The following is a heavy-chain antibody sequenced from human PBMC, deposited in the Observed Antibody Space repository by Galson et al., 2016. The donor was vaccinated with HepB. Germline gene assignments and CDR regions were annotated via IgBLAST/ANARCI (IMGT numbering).Heavy chain of an antibody. Sequence: SVKVSCKAYGGAFSNFAISWVRQAPGQGPEWMGGIMPLYGTPNYEQKFQGRLTITADASTTTAFMDLSNLRFDDTAVYYCAKPRGSHGYFDYWGQGTLVTVSS. J-gene: IGHJ4*02. CDR3: AKPRGSHGYFDY. CDR2: IMPLYGTP. CDR1: GGAFSNFA. V-gene: IGHV1-69*13. D-gene: IGHD1-26*01.